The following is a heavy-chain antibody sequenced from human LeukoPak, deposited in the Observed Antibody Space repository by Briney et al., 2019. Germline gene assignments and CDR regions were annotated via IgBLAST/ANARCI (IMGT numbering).Heavy chain of an antibody. CDR3: TRDSALLGVAFDL. V-gene: IGHV3-64D*06. J-gene: IGHJ3*01. Sequence: GGSLRLSCSASGFLFNTYAIHWVRQAPGKGLEYVAGISSNGDNTDFADSAKGRFTISRDNSKSTLFLQMNSLRAEDTAVYFCTRDSALLGVAFDLWGQGTVVTVSS. CDR1: GFLFNTYA. CDR2: ISSNGDNT. D-gene: IGHD2-15*01.